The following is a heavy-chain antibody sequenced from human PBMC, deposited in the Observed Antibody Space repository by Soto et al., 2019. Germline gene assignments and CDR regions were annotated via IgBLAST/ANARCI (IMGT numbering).Heavy chain of an antibody. V-gene: IGHV4-59*01. D-gene: IGHD3-3*01. CDR2: IYYNGST. J-gene: IGHJ5*02. CDR3: ARTYYDFWSGYWRWFDP. CDR1: GGSISSYY. Sequence: SEXLSLTCTVSGGSISSYYWSWIRQPPGKGLEWIGYIYYNGSTNYNPSLKSRVTISVDTSKNQFSLKLSSVTAADTAVYYCARTYYDFWSGYWRWFDPWGQGTLVTVSS.